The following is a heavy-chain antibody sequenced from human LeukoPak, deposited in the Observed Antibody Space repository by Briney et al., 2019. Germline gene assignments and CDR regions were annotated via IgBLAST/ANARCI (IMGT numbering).Heavy chain of an antibody. CDR1: GFTFSSYW. J-gene: IGHJ6*03. Sequence: PGGSLRLSCAASGFTFSSYWMSWVRQAPGKGLEWVANIKQDGSEKYYVDSVKGRFTISRDNAKNSLYLQMNSLRAEDTAVYYCARAYSSGWYYYYMDVWGKGTTVTVSS. CDR3: ARAYSSGWYYYYMDV. D-gene: IGHD6-19*01. CDR2: IKQDGSEK. V-gene: IGHV3-7*01.